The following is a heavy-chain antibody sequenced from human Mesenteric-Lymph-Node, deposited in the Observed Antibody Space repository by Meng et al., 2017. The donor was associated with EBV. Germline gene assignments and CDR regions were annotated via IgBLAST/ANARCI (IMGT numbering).Heavy chain of an antibody. V-gene: IGHV4-30-4*01. J-gene: IGHJ4*02. CDR2: ISYSGST. D-gene: IGHD3-22*01. Sequence: QVHLQGSGPGLVKPSQTLSLTCTVSGGSISSGDYYWSWIRQPPGKGLEWIGYISYSGSTYYNPSLKSRVTISVDTSKNQFSLKLSSVTAADTAVYYCARTHFYDSSNYGFDYWGQGTLVTVSS. CDR1: GGSISSGDYY. CDR3: ARTHFYDSSNYGFDY.